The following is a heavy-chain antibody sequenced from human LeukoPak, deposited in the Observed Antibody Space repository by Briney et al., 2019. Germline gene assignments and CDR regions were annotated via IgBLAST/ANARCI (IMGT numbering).Heavy chain of an antibody. CDR3: ARTIVPAAPLDY. D-gene: IGHD2-2*01. CDR2: INTDGSST. V-gene: IGHV3-74*01. Sequence: GGSLRLSCVASGFTFSSYWMHWVRQAPGKGLVWVSRINTDGSSTSYADSVKGRFTISRDNAKNTLYLQMNSLRAEDTAVYYCARTIVPAAPLDYWGQGTLVTVSS. CDR1: GFTFSSYW. J-gene: IGHJ4*02.